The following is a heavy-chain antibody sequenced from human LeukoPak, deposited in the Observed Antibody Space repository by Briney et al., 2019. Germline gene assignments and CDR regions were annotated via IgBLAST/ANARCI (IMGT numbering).Heavy chain of an antibody. J-gene: IGHJ4*02. D-gene: IGHD2/OR15-2a*01. V-gene: IGHV4-59*01. Sequence: SETLSLTCTVSGGSISSYYWSWIRQPPGKGLEWIGFIYDSGSTNYNPSLKSRVTISVDTSKNQFSLKLRSVTAADTAVYYCARNLPFYHFDYWGQGTLVTVSS. CDR1: GGSISSYY. CDR3: ARNLPFYHFDY. CDR2: IYDSGST.